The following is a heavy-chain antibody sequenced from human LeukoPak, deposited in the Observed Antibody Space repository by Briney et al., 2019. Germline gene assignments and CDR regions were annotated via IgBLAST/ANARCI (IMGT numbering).Heavy chain of an antibody. CDR1: GFTFISYA. Sequence: GGSLRLSCAASGFTFISYAMHWVRQAPGKGLEWVAVISYDGSNKYYADSVKGRFTISIDNSKNTLYLQMNSLRAEDTAVYYCARDYSSSCRYFDYWGQGTLVTVSS. V-gene: IGHV3-30*04. CDR3: ARDYSSSCRYFDY. CDR2: ISYDGSNK. J-gene: IGHJ4*02. D-gene: IGHD6-6*01.